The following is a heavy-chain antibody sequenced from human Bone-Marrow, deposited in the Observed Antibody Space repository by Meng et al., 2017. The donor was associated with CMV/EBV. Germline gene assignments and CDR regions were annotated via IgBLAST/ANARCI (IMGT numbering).Heavy chain of an antibody. V-gene: IGHV5-51*01. CDR1: GYTYTNYW. CDR2: IYPGDSDT. CDR3: ATQGSSGYYLPPDD. Sequence: GEPQQISCQGSGYTYTNYWLNWERQMPGKGLEWMGIIYPGDSDTRYSPSFQGQVTISTDKSTSTAYRQWSSLKAPDTAMYYCATQGSSGYYLPPDDWCQGTVVTVSS. J-gene: IGHJ4*02. D-gene: IGHD3-22*01.